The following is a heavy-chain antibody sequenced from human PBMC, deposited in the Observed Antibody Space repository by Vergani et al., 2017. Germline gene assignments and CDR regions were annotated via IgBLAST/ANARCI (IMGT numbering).Heavy chain of an antibody. V-gene: IGHV3-74*02. D-gene: IGHD5-12*01. CDR2: INSDGSST. CDR1: GFTFSSYW. CDR3: ARGASDIVATKTPEQWLVSDYYDGMDV. Sequence: EVQLVESGGGFVQPGGSLRLSCAASGFTFSSYWMHWVRQAPGKGLVWVSRINSDGSSTSYADSVKGRFTISRDNAKNTLYLQMNSLRAEDTAVYYCARGASDIVATKTPEQWLVSDYYDGMDVWGQGP. J-gene: IGHJ6*02.